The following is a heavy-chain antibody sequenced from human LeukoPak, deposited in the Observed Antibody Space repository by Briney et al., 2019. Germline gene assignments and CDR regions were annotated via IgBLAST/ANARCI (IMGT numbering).Heavy chain of an antibody. Sequence: KSSETLSLTCTVSGYSISSSPYYWGWVRQPPGKGLEWIGEINHSGSTNYNPSLKSRVTISVDTSKNQFSLKLSSVTAADTAVYYCAYLRRGGSYSRYGMDVWGQGTTVTVSS. V-gene: IGHV4-39*07. CDR3: AYLRRGGSYSRYGMDV. CDR2: INHSGST. CDR1: GYSISSSPYY. D-gene: IGHD1-26*01. J-gene: IGHJ6*02.